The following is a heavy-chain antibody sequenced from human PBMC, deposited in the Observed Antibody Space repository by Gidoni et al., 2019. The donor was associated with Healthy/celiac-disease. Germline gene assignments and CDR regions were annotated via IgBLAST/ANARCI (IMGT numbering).Heavy chain of an antibody. V-gene: IGHV3-48*03. J-gene: IGHJ2*01. CDR3: ARDRPDIVVVVAATPHWYFDL. CDR1: GFTFSSYK. Sequence: EVQLVESGGGLVQPGGSLRLSCAASGFTFSSYKMNWVRQAPGKGLEWVSYISSSGSTIYYADSVKGRFTISRDNAKNSLYLQMNSLRAEDTAVYYCARDRPDIVVVVAATPHWYFDLWGRGTLVTVSS. D-gene: IGHD2-15*01. CDR2: ISSSGSTI.